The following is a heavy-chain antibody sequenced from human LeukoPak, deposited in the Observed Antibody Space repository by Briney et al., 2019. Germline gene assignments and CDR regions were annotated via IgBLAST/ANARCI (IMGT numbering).Heavy chain of an antibody. CDR1: GGSISSYY. CDR2: IYYSGST. J-gene: IGHJ5*02. D-gene: IGHD6-13*01. V-gene: IGHV4-59*12. CDR3: AREYGSSHGFDP. Sequence: PSETLSHTCTVSGGSISSYYWSWIRQPPGKGLEWIGYIYYSGSTNYNPSLKSRVTISVDTSKNQFSLELTSVTAADTAMYYCAREYGSSHGFDPWGQGTLVTVSS.